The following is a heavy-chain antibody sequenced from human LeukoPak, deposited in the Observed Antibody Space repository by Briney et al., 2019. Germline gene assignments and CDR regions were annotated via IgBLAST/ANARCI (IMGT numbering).Heavy chain of an antibody. CDR3: AKGIYDIS. Sequence: PGGSLRLSCAASGFTFSNAWMNWVRQAPGKGLEWVSAISGSGGSAYYADSVKGRFTISRDNSKNTLYLQMNSLRAEDTAVYYCAKGIYDISWGQGTLVTVSS. D-gene: IGHD3-22*01. CDR2: ISGSGGSA. J-gene: IGHJ4*02. CDR1: GFTFSNAW. V-gene: IGHV3-23*01.